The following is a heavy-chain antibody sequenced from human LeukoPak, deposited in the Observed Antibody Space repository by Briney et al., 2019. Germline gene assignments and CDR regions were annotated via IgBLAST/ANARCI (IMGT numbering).Heavy chain of an antibody. J-gene: IGHJ5*02. V-gene: IGHV1-69*06. D-gene: IGHD5-12*01. Sequence: SVKVSCKASGYTFTSYGISWVRQAPGQGLEWMGGIIPIFGTANYAQKFQGRVTITADKSTSTAYMELSSLRSEDTAVYYCARNPGRAVATIRYNWFDPWGQGTLVTVSS. CDR3: ARNPGRAVATIRYNWFDP. CDR1: GYTFTSYG. CDR2: IIPIFGTA.